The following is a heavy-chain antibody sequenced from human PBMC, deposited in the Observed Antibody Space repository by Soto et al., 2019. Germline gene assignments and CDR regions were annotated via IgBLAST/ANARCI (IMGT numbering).Heavy chain of an antibody. J-gene: IGHJ4*02. V-gene: IGHV3-30*18. CDR2: ISYDGSDK. CDR1: GFTFSSYG. D-gene: IGHD3-22*01. Sequence: GGSLRLSCVASGFTFSSYGMHWVRQAPGKGLEWVAVISYDGSDKYYIDSVKGRFTISRDNSKNTLYLQMNSLRAEDTAVYYCAKDLKGYYSSDSNSWGQGTLVTVSS. CDR3: AKDLKGYYSSDSNS.